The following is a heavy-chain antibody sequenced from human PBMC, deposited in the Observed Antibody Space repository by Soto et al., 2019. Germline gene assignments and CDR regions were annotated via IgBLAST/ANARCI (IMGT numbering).Heavy chain of an antibody. Sequence: GESLKISCKGSGYSFTSYWIGWVRQMPGKGLEWMRIIYPGDSDTRYSPSFQGQVTISADKSISTAYLQWSSLKASDTAMYYCARSLRADFDYYYYGMDVWGQGTTVTVSS. D-gene: IGHD6-25*01. V-gene: IGHV5-51*01. CDR3: ARSLRADFDYYYYGMDV. CDR1: GYSFTSYW. J-gene: IGHJ6*02. CDR2: IYPGDSDT.